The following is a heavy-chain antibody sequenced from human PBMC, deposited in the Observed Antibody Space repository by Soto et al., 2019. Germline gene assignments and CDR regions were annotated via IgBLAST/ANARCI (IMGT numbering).Heavy chain of an antibody. CDR1: GGSFSGYY. Sequence: SETLSLACAAYGGSFSGYYWSWIRQPPGKGLEWIGEINHSGSTNYNPSLKSRVTISVDTSKNQFSLKLSSVTAADTAVYYCARGATEETIVPTTRRFDYWGQGTLVTVSS. CDR2: INHSGST. J-gene: IGHJ4*02. V-gene: IGHV4-34*01. CDR3: ARGATEETIVPTTRRFDY. D-gene: IGHD5-12*01.